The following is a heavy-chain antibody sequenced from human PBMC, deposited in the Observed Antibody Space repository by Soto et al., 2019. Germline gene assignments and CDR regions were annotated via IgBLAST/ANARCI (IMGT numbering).Heavy chain of an antibody. D-gene: IGHD1-26*01. CDR2: VYSTGGV. CDR3: ARDLSGTGLDI. Sequence: QVQLHESGPGLVKPSETLSLTCNVSGDSIGRFYWSWIRQSAGKGLEWIGRVYSTGGVTYNPALEGRATISLGSSNNHVSLEMKSVTAADTAVYFCARDLSGTGLDIWGRGTRVSVSS. J-gene: IGHJ6*02. CDR1: GDSIGRFY. V-gene: IGHV4-4*07.